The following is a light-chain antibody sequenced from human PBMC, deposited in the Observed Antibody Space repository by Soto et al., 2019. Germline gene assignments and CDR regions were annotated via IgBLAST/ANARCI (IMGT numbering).Light chain of an antibody. V-gene: IGKV1-5*03. J-gene: IGKJ4*02. CDR3: QQYNSFSLT. Sequence: DIQMTQSTSTLSASVGDRVTITCRASPSISSLLAWSWQKPGKAPKLLIYKAASLASGVPSRSSRIGSGTEFTLTIHSRQPDDYATYYCQQYNSFSLTCGGGTEVQIK. CDR1: PSISSL. CDR2: KAA.